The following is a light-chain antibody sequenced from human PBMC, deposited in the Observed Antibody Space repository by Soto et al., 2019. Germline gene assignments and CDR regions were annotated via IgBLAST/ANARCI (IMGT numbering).Light chain of an antibody. CDR2: DAS. V-gene: IGKV3-11*01. Sequence: EIVLTQSPATLSLSPGERTTLSCRPSQSVSSYLAWYQQKPGQAPRLLIYDASNRATGIPARFSGSGSGTEFPLSISTLQPEDFAVYYCQQRSNWAGTFGQGT. CDR1: QSVSSY. CDR3: QQRSNWAGT. J-gene: IGKJ1*01.